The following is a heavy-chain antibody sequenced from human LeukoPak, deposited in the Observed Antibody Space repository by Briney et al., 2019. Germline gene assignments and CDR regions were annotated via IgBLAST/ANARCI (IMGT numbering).Heavy chain of an antibody. D-gene: IGHD5-18*01. V-gene: IGHV3-7*01. Sequence: GGSLRLSCAASGFTFSSYWMSWVRQAPGKGLEWVANIKQDGSEKYYVDSVKGRFTISRDNAKNSLYLQMNSLRAEDTAVYYCXXXXXRYSYGLNWFDPWGQGTLVTVSS. CDR1: GFTFSSYW. CDR3: XXXXXRYSYGLNWFDP. CDR2: IKQDGSEK. J-gene: IGHJ5*02.